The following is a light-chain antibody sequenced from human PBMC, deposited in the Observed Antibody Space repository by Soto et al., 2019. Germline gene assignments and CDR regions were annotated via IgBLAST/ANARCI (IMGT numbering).Light chain of an antibody. J-gene: IGKJ1*01. V-gene: IGKV3-20*01. CDR2: DTS. CDR3: QQYGSSPWT. CDR1: QSVSRSY. Sequence: EIVLTQSPGTLSLSPGEGATLSCRASQSVSRSYLAWFQQKPGQAPRLLIYDTSTRATGIPDRFSGSGSGTGFTLTISRLEPEDFAVYYGQQYGSSPWTFGQGTKVELK.